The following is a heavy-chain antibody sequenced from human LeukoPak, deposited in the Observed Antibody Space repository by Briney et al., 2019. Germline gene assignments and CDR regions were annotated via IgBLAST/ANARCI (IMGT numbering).Heavy chain of an antibody. Sequence: SGTLSLTCAVYGGSFSGYYWSWIRQPPGKGLEWIGEINHSGSTNYNPSLKSRVTISVDTSKNQFSLKLSSVTAADTAVYYCARPYCSGGSCYFQHWGQGTLVTVSS. CDR2: INHSGST. CDR1: GGSFSGYY. CDR3: ARPYCSGGSCYFQH. D-gene: IGHD2-15*01. J-gene: IGHJ1*01. V-gene: IGHV4-34*01.